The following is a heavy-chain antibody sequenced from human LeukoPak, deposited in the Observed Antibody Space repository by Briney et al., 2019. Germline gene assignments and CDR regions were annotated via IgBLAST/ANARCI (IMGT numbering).Heavy chain of an antibody. CDR2: INHSGST. J-gene: IGHJ2*01. V-gene: IGHV4-34*01. D-gene: IGHD2-2*01. Sequence: PSETLSLTCAVYGGSFSGYYWSWIRQPPGKGLEWIGEINHSGSTNYNPSLKSRVTISVGTSKNQFSLKLSSVTAADTAVYYCAREEGVPAANWYFDLWGRGTLVTVSS. CDR1: GGSFSGYY. CDR3: AREEGVPAANWYFDL.